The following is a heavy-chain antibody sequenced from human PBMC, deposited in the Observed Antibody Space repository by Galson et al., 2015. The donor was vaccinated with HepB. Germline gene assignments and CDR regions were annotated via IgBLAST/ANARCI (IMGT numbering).Heavy chain of an antibody. D-gene: IGHD4-17*01. J-gene: IGHJ3*02. CDR3: APSKWATVIAFDI. CDR2: IGGSGITT. V-gene: IGHV3-23*01. Sequence: SLRLSCAASGFIFSSSAMSWVRQAPGKGLEWVSGIGGSGITTYYADSVKGRFTISRDNSKNTLYLQMNSLRAEDPAVSFCAPSKWATVIAFDIWGQGTMATVSS. CDR1: GFIFSSSA.